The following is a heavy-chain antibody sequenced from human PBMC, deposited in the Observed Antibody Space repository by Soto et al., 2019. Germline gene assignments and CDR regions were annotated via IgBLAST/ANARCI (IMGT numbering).Heavy chain of an antibody. J-gene: IGHJ4*02. D-gene: IGHD6-13*01. CDR2: INHSGST. Sequence: SETLSLTCAVYGGSFSGYYWSWIRRPPGKGLEWIGEINHSGSTNYNPSLKSRVTISVDTSKNQFSLKLSSVTAADTAVYYCARRTVGYGSSWSNWGQGTLVTVSS. CDR1: GGSFSGYY. CDR3: ARRTVGYGSSWSN. V-gene: IGHV4-34*01.